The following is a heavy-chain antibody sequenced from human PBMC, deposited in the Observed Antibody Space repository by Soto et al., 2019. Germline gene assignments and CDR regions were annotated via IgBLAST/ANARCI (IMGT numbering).Heavy chain of an antibody. Sequence: QVQLQESGPGLVEPSETLSLTCTVSRVSISDYFWSWIRQPPGKGLEWIGYIFHTGSTNYNPSLMSRVTLSLDTSKKQFSLKLNSVTAADTAVYYCATQRLCTGGHCWNWFDPWGQGTLVTVSS. V-gene: IGHV4-4*09. CDR2: IFHTGST. D-gene: IGHD2-8*02. CDR1: RVSISDYF. CDR3: ATQRLCTGGHCWNWFDP. J-gene: IGHJ5*02.